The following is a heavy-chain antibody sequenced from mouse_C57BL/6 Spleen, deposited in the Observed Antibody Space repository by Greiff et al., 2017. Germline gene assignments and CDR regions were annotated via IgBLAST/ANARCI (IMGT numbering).Heavy chain of an antibody. Sequence: VKLVESGAELVKPGASVKISCKASGYAFSSYWMNWVKQRPGKGLEWIGQIYPGDGDTNYNGKFKGKATLTADKSSSTAYMQLSSLTSEDSAVYFYARGVVVTTVVGGYFDYWGQGTTLTVSS. D-gene: IGHD1-1*01. J-gene: IGHJ2*01. CDR1: GYAFSSYW. CDR3: ARGVVVTTVVGGYFDY. CDR2: IYPGDGDT. V-gene: IGHV1-80*01.